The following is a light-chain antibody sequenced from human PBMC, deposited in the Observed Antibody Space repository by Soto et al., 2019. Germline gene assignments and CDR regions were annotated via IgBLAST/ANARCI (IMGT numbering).Light chain of an antibody. CDR1: SSDVGGYSY. CDR3: ASHTTSCTYV. J-gene: IGLJ1*01. V-gene: IGLV2-14*01. CDR2: DVS. Sequence: QAVLTHPASGSGSHGQSIRISCTGTSSDVGGYSYVSWYQQQPGKAPKLVISDVSNRPSGVSDRFSGSKSGNTASLTISGLQTEDEADYYCASHTTSCTYVFGTATEVIVL.